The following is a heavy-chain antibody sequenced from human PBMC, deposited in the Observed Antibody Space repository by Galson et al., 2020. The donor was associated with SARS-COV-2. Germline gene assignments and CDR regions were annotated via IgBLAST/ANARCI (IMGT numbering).Heavy chain of an antibody. CDR1: GYSISSGYY. V-gene: IGHV4-38-2*02. D-gene: IGHD6-19*01. Sequence: SETLSLTCAVSGYSISSGYYWGWIRQPPGKGLEWIGSIYHSGSTYYNPSLKSRVTISVDTSKNQFSLKLSSVTAADTAGYYCARDLGADSGWPLDYWGQGTLVTGSS. CDR2: IYHSGST. J-gene: IGHJ4*02. CDR3: ARDLGADSGWPLDY.